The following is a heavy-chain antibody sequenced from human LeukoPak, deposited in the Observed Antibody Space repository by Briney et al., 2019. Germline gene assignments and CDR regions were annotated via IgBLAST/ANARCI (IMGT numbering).Heavy chain of an antibody. J-gene: IGHJ4*02. D-gene: IGHD3-10*01. CDR3: ARSWGSGRSEPDY. V-gene: IGHV3-13*01. CDR2: IGTAGDT. CDR1: GFTFSSYD. Sequence: GGSLRLSCAASGFTFSSYDTHWVRQATGKGLEWVSAIGTAGDTYYPGSVKGRFTISRENAKNSLYLQMNSLRAGDTAVYYCARSWGSGRSEPDYWGQGTLVTVSS.